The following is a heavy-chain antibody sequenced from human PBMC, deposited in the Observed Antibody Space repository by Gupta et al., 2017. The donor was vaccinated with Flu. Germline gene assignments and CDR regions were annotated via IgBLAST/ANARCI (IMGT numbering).Heavy chain of an antibody. Sequence: QAQLVQSGGGVVQPGTSLRLSCAASGFTVSDYGMHGVRQAPGKGRGWMVVISEDGCNQWYADSVRGRFTICRDNSKNTLFLQMNSLRADDTAVYYCAKGGRHNWNYDGDYWGQGTLVTVSS. J-gene: IGHJ4*02. D-gene: IGHD1-7*01. CDR1: GFTVSDYG. CDR3: AKGGRHNWNYDGDY. CDR2: ISEDGCNQ. V-gene: IGHV3-30*18.